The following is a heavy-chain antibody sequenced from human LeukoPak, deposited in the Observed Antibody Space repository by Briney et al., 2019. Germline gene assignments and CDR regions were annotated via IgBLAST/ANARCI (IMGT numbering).Heavy chain of an antibody. V-gene: IGHV4-39*01. CDR1: GDSITSSSHY. CDR2: IYYSGST. D-gene: IGHD1-26*01. Sequence: KSSETLSLTCTVSGDSITSSSHYWGWIRQPPGKGLEWIGNIYYSGSTYYNPSLKSRVTISVDTSKNQFSLKLTSVTAADTAVYYCARQVGSVSFVDYWGQGTLVTVSS. CDR3: ARQVGSVSFVDY. J-gene: IGHJ4*02.